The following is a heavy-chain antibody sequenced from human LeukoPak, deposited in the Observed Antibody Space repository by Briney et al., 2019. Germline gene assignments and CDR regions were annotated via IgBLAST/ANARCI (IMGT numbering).Heavy chain of an antibody. CDR1: GYTFTAYY. CDR3: GRGNKSFDP. J-gene: IGHJ5*02. V-gene: IGHV1-2*02. Sequence: ASVKVSCKASGYTFTAYYVHWVRQAPGQGLEWMGWINPNTGGTNYAQKFQGRVTMTKDTSINAAYMELNNLTSDDTAVYYCGRGNKSFDPWGQGTLLTVSS. CDR2: INPNTGGT.